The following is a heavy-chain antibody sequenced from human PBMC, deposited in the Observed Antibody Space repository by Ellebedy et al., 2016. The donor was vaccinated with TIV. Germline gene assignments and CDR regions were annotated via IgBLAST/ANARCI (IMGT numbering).Heavy chain of an antibody. J-gene: IGHJ4*02. V-gene: IGHV1-69*13. CDR3: ARERCLGELLLPYYFDY. CDR1: GCTFSSYA. Sequence: SVKVSCXASGCTFSSYAISWVRQAPGQGLEWMGRIIPIFGTANYAQKFQGSVTITADESTSTAYMELSSLRSEDTAVYYCARERCLGELLLPYYFDYWGQGTLVTVSS. CDR2: IIPIFGTA. D-gene: IGHD3-16*02.